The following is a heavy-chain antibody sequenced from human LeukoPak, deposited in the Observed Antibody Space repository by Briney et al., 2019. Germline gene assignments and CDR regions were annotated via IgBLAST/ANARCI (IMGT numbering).Heavy chain of an antibody. CDR1: GFTFSSYS. V-gene: IGHV3-21*01. D-gene: IGHD6-19*01. J-gene: IGHJ4*02. CDR2: ISSSYI. Sequence: GGSLRLSCAASGFTFSSYSMNWVRQAPGKGLEWVSSISSSYIYYADSVKGRFTISRDNAKNSLYLQMNSLRAEDTAVYYCARGIAVAGTDYWGQGTLVTVSS. CDR3: ARGIAVAGTDY.